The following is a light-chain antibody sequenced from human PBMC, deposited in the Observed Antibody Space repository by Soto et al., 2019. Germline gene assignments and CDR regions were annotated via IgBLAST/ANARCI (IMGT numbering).Light chain of an antibody. V-gene: IGLV1-47*01. Sequence: QSVLTQPPSASGTPGQRVTISCSGSSSNIGSNYLYWYQQLPGTAPKLLIYRNKQRPSGVPDRFSGSKSGTSASLAISGLRSEDEADYYCAAWDDSLSALFGGGTKVTVL. CDR1: SSNIGSNY. J-gene: IGLJ3*02. CDR3: AAWDDSLSAL. CDR2: RNK.